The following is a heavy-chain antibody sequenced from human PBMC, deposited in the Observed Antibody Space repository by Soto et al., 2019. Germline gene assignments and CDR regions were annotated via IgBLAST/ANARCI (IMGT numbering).Heavy chain of an antibody. Sequence: GASVKVSCKASGFTFTSSAMQWVRQARGQRLEWIGWIVVGSGNTNYAQKFQERVTITRDMSTSTAYMELSSLRSEDTAVYYCACSLPYYYYMDVWGKGTTVTVSS. CDR3: ACSLPYYYYMDV. CDR1: GFTFTSSA. J-gene: IGHJ6*03. CDR2: IVVGSGNT. V-gene: IGHV1-58*02. D-gene: IGHD6-19*01.